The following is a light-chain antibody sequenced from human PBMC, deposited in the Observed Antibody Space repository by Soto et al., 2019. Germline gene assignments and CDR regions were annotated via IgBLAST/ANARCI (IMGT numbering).Light chain of an antibody. CDR2: GAS. J-gene: IGKJ5*01. CDR3: QQHGTSPIT. CDR1: QSVSSN. Sequence: VVMTQSNATLSVSPGERATLSCRASQSVSSNLAWYQQKPGQAPRLLIYGASTRATGIPDRFSGSGSGTDFTLTISRLEPEDFAVYYCQQHGTSPITFGQGTRLEIK. V-gene: IGKV3-20*01.